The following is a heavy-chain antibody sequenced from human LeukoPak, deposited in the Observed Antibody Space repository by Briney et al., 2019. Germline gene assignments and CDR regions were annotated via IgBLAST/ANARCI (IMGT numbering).Heavy chain of an antibody. V-gene: IGHV4-38-2*01. J-gene: IGHJ4*02. D-gene: IGHD5-18*01. Sequence: SETLSLTCAVSGFSISSDYYWGWIRQPPGKGLEWIGSIYRSGNTYSNSSLKSRVILSIDTSKNQFSLKLSSVTAADTAVYYCARGSRYINGYPYFDYWGRGTLVTVSS. CDR2: IYRSGNT. CDR3: ARGSRYINGYPYFDY. CDR1: GFSISSDYY.